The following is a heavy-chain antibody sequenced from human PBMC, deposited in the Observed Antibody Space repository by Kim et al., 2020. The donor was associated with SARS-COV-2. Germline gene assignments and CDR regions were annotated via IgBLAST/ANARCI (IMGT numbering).Heavy chain of an antibody. J-gene: IGHJ6*02. CDR1: GFTFSSYA. Sequence: GGSLRLSCAASGFTFSSYAMSWVRQAPGKGLEWVSGISGIGGSTYYADSVKGRFTISRDNSKNTLYLQMNSLRAEDTAVYYCAKEPDYGYYYYGMDVWAKGPRSPSP. D-gene: IGHD4-17*01. V-gene: IGHV3-23*01. CDR3: AKEPDYGYYYYGMDV. CDR2: ISGIGGST.